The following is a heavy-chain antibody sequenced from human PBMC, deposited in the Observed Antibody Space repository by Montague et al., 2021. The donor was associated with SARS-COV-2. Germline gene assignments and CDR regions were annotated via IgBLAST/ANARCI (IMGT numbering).Heavy chain of an antibody. J-gene: IGHJ4*02. Sequence: SLRLSCAASGFTFSSYAMHWVRQAPGKGLEWVAVISYDGSNKYYADSVKGRFTISRDNSKNTLYLQMNSLRAEDTAVYYCAGGLLWFGELFYWGQGTLVTVS. CDR1: GFTFSSYA. CDR2: ISYDGSNK. D-gene: IGHD3-10*01. CDR3: AGGLLWFGELFY. V-gene: IGHV3-30-3*01.